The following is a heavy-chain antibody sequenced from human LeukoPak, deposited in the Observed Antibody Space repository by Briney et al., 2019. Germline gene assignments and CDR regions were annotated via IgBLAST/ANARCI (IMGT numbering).Heavy chain of an antibody. CDR2: IDQDGSEK. J-gene: IGHJ3*02. Sequence: PGGSLRLSCAASAFTFSSCWMSWVRQAPGNGLEWVANIDQDGSEKYYVESMKGRITISRDTAKNSLYPQMNSLRAEDTAVYYCARDYYSYSRGSWAFDIWGQGTMVTVSS. CDR1: AFTFSSCW. D-gene: IGHD3-22*01. V-gene: IGHV3-7*03. CDR3: ARDYYSYSRGSWAFDI.